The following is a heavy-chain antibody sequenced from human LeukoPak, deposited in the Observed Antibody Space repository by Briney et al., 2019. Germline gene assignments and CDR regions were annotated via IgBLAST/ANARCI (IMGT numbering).Heavy chain of an antibody. J-gene: IGHJ5*02. Sequence: PGGSLRLSCAASGFIFSTYDTHWVRQGIEKGLEWVSGIGADGDTYYPGSLKGRFTISRENAENSLYLQINSLRAGDTAVYYCARGKHNWFDPWGQGTLVTVSS. CDR2: IGADGDT. CDR3: ARGKHNWFDP. V-gene: IGHV3-13*01. D-gene: IGHD2-21*01. CDR1: GFIFSTYD.